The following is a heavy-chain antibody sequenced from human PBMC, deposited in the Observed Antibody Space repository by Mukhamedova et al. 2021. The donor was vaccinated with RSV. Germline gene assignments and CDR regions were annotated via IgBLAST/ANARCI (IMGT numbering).Heavy chain of an antibody. J-gene: IGHJ4*02. V-gene: IGHV3-30*18. CDR2: ISYDGSNK. D-gene: IGHD6-19*01. Sequence: GMHWVRQAPGKGLEWVAVISYDGSNKYYADSVKGRFTISRDNSKNTLYLQMNSLRAEDTAVYYCAKGADSSGWVFDYWGQGTLV. CDR1: G. CDR3: AKGADSSGWVFDY.